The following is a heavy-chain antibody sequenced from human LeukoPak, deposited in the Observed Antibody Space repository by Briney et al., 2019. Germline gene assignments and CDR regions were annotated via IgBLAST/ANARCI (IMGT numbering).Heavy chain of an antibody. V-gene: IGHV4-59*01. Sequence: SETLSLTCTVSVGSIRSYYWSWIRQPPGKGLELIGHISYSGSANYNPSLKSRVTISVDTSKNQFSLNLRYVTAADTAVYYCARGHDYFDYWGQGTLVIVSS. CDR2: ISYSGSA. CDR3: ARGHDYFDY. J-gene: IGHJ4*02. CDR1: VGSIRSYY.